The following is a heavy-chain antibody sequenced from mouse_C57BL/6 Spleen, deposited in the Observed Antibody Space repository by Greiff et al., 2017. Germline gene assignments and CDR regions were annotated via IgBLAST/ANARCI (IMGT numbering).Heavy chain of an antibody. D-gene: IGHD1-1*01. Sequence: EVQLVESGGDLVKPGGSLKLSCAASGFTFSSYGMSWVRQTPDKRLEWVATISSGGSYTYYPDSVKGRFTISRDNAKNTLYLQMSSLKSEDTAMYYCASGGIYYGSSYGYFDVWGTGTTVTVSS. CDR2: ISSGGSYT. V-gene: IGHV5-6*01. J-gene: IGHJ1*03. CDR3: ASGGIYYGSSYGYFDV. CDR1: GFTFSSYG.